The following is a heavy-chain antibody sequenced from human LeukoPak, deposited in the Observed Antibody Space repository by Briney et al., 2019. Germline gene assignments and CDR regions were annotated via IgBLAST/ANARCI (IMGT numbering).Heavy chain of an antibody. Sequence: SETLSLTCTVSGGSISSGDYYWSWIRQPPGKGLEWIGYIYYGGSTYYNPSLKSRVTISVDTSKNQFSLKLSSVIAADTAVYYCARWVDDYSLHFDYWGQGTLVTVSS. J-gene: IGHJ4*02. CDR3: ARWVDDYSLHFDY. CDR1: GGSISSGDYY. CDR2: IYYGGST. D-gene: IGHD4-4*01. V-gene: IGHV4-30-4*01.